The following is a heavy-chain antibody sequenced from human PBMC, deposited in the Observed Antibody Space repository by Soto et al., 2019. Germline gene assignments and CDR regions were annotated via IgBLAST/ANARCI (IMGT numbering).Heavy chain of an antibody. J-gene: IGHJ5*02. CDR2: ISSSVSTI. V-gene: IGHV3-11*01. CDR3: ARDLSIAVAGTRFDP. D-gene: IGHD6-19*01. Sequence: GGSLRLSCAASGFTFSDYYMSWIRQAPGKGLEWVSYISSSVSTIYYADSVKGRFTISRDNAKNSLYLQMNSMRAEDTAVYYCARDLSIAVAGTRFDPWGQGTLVTVSS. CDR1: GFTFSDYY.